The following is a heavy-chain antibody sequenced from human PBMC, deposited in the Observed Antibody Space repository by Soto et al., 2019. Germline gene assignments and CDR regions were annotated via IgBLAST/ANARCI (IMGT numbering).Heavy chain of an antibody. J-gene: IGHJ4*02. CDR3: ARESEDLTSNFDY. V-gene: IGHV3-21*06. CDR2: ISSTTNYI. Sequence: LRLSCAASGFTFTRYSMNWVRQAPGKGLEWVSSISSTTNYIYYGDSMKGRFTISRDNAKNSLYLEMNSLRAEDTAVYYCARESEDLTSNFDYLGQGTLVTVSS. CDR1: GFTFTRYS.